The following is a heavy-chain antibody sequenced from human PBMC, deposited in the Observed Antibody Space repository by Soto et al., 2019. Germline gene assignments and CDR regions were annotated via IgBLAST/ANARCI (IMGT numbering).Heavy chain of an antibody. Sequence: PSETLSLTCTVSGGSISSGDYYWSWIRQPPGKGLEWIGYIYHSGSTYYNPSLKSRVTISVDTSKNQFSLKLSSVTAADTAVYYCAGDKITGRFDYWGQGTLVTVSS. V-gene: IGHV4-30-4*01. CDR1: GGSISSGDYY. D-gene: IGHD2-8*02. CDR3: AGDKITGRFDY. CDR2: IYHSGST. J-gene: IGHJ4*02.